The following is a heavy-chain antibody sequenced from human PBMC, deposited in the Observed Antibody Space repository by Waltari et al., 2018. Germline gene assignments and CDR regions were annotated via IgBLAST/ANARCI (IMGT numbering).Heavy chain of an antibody. CDR3: ARKAVAGTEVDY. J-gene: IGHJ4*02. Sequence: QLQLQESGPGLVKPSETLSLTCTVSGGSISSSSYYWGWIRQPPGKGLEWIGSIYYSGSTYYNPSLKSRVTISVDTSKNQFSLKLSSVTAADTAVYDCARKAVAGTEVDYWGQGTLVTVSS. CDR2: IYYSGST. D-gene: IGHD6-19*01. V-gene: IGHV4-39*07. CDR1: GGSISSSSYY.